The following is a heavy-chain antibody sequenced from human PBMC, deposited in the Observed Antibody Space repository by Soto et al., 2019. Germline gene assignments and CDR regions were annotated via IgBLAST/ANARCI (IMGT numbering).Heavy chain of an antibody. CDR3: ARERSRWLRSGHYYYYGMDV. Sequence: SETLSLTCTVSGGSISSGDYYWSWIRQHPGKGLEWIGYIYYSGSTYYNPSLKSRVTISVDTSKNQFSLKLSSVTAADTAVYYCARERSRWLRSGHYYYYGMDVWGQGTTVTVS. J-gene: IGHJ6*02. CDR2: IYYSGST. D-gene: IGHD5-12*01. V-gene: IGHV4-31*03. CDR1: GGSISSGDYY.